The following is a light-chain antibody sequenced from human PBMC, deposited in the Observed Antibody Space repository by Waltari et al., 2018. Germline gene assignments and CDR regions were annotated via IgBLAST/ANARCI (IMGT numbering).Light chain of an antibody. Sequence: FMLTQPQSMSESPGKTVTISCTRNSGNIGIHYVQLYQQRPGRSPTTIIYESKLRPSGVPDRFSGSIDSSSNSASLTISGLKTEDEADYYCQSYNGTNQVFGGGTRLTVL. V-gene: IGLV6-57*01. J-gene: IGLJ2*01. CDR3: QSYNGTNQV. CDR2: ESK. CDR1: SGNIGIHY.